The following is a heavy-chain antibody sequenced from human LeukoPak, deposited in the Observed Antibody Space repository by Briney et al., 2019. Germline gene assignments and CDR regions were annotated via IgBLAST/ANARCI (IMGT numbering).Heavy chain of an antibody. V-gene: IGHV3-30-3*01. D-gene: IGHD3-22*01. Sequence: GGSLRLSCAASGFTFSNYAMHWVRQASGKGLEWVAVISYDGSNKYYADSVKGRFTISRDNSKNTLYLQMNSLRAEDTAVYYCAKDSSVTMIIVVITTFDYWGQGTLVTVSS. CDR3: AKDSSVTMIIVVITTFDY. CDR1: GFTFSNYA. CDR2: ISYDGSNK. J-gene: IGHJ4*02.